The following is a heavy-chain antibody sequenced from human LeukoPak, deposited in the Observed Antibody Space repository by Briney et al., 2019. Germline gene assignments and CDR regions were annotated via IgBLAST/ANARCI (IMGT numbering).Heavy chain of an antibody. CDR3: ARSSYPYYFDS. Sequence: GGSLRLSCAASGFTSNTYWMHWVRQAPGKGLVWVSRINNDGSDTIYADSVKGRFTISRDNAKDTLYLQMISLRVEDTAVYYCARSSYPYYFDSWGQGALVTASS. V-gene: IGHV3-74*01. CDR1: GFTSNTYW. J-gene: IGHJ4*02. CDR2: INNDGSDT.